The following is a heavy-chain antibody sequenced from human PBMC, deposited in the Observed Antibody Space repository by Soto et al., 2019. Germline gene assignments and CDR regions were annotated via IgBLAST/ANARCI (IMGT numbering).Heavy chain of an antibody. Sequence: GASVKVSCKASGYTFTGYYMHWVRQAPGQGLEWMGWINPNSGGTNYAQKFQGWVTMTRDTSISTAYMELSRLRSDDTAVYYCARAGLRMVRGVINAFDIWGQGTMVTVSS. J-gene: IGHJ3*02. D-gene: IGHD3-10*01. V-gene: IGHV1-2*04. CDR1: GYTFTGYY. CDR3: ARAGLRMVRGVINAFDI. CDR2: INPNSGGT.